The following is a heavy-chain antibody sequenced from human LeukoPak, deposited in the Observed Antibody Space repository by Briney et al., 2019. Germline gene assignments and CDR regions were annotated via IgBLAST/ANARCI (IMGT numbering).Heavy chain of an antibody. CDR3: AKDRCSNGIGCYYYYMDV. V-gene: IGHV3-30*02. CDR2: IQNDGSNE. Sequence: GGSLRLSCAASGFTFSSYGMHWVRQAPGKGLEWVAYIQNDGSNEQYADSVKGRFSISRDSSKNILYLQMNSLRAEDTAVYYCAKDRCSNGIGCYYYYMDVWGKGTTVTIPS. CDR1: GFTFSSYG. J-gene: IGHJ6*03. D-gene: IGHD2-8*01.